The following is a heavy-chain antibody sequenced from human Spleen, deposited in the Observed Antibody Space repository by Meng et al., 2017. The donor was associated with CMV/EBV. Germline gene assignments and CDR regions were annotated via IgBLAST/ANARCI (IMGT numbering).Heavy chain of an antibody. Sequence: ASVKVSCKASGYIFTNYYMHWVRQAPGQGFEWMGWINPKSGGTNYAQKLQGRVSLTRDTSITTAYMELSRLIFDDTAVYYCARGDYYYVLDVWGLGTTVTVSS. CDR1: GYIFTNYY. CDR3: ARGDYYYVLDV. J-gene: IGHJ6*02. CDR2: INPKSGGT. V-gene: IGHV1-2*02.